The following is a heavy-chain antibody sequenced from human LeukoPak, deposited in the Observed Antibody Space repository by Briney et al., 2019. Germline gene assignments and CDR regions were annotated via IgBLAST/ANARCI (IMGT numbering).Heavy chain of an antibody. CDR2: ISSSGSTI. J-gene: IGHJ4*02. CDR3: ARDPRSYWYFDY. V-gene: IGHV3-48*03. CDR1: GFTFSSYE. Sequence: GGSLRLSCAASGFTFSSYEMNWVRQAPGKGLEWVSYISSSGSTIYYADSVKGRFTISRDNAKDSLYLQMNSLRAEDTAVYYCARDPRSYWYFDYWGQGTLVTVSS. D-gene: IGHD1-26*01.